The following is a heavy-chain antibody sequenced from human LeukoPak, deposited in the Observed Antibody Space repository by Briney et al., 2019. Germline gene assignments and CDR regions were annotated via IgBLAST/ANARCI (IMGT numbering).Heavy chain of an antibody. V-gene: IGHV4-31*03. J-gene: IGHJ4*02. D-gene: IGHD4-17*01. CDR3: ARMDYGDYQVWYFDY. Sequence: SQTLSLTCTVSGGSISSGGYYWSWIRQHPGKGLEWIGYIYYSGSTYYNPSLKSRVTMSVDTSKNQFSLKLSSVTAADTAVYYCARMDYGDYQVWYFDYWGQGTLVTVSS. CDR1: GGSISSGGYY. CDR2: IYYSGST.